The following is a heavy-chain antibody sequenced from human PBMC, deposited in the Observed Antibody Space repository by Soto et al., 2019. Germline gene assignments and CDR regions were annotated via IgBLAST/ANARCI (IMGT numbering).Heavy chain of an antibody. Sequence: SETLSLTCAVSGGSLRSATYYWSWIRQHPGKGLEWIGYFYHSGSTYYKPSLRSRVTISLDTSKNQFSLNLRSVTDADTAIYYCAREETGNDALDIWGQGTLVT. D-gene: IGHD1-1*01. V-gene: IGHV4-31*11. CDR2: FYHSGST. CDR1: GGSLRSATYY. CDR3: AREETGNDALDI. J-gene: IGHJ3*02.